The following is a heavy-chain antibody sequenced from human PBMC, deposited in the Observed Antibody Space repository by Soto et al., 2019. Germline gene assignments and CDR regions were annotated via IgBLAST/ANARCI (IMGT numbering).Heavy chain of an antibody. CDR2: IKTKADGETT. J-gene: IGHJ4*02. V-gene: IGHV3-15*01. CDR1: GFIINDAW. CDR3: ATDSGRFGH. D-gene: IGHD1-1*01. Sequence: EIRLVESAGGLVKPGGSLRLSCAASGFIINDAWLSWVRQAPGQGLEWVGGIKTKADGETTDFAAPVKGRFTMSRDDSRNTVFLQMNSLKTEDTAVYFCATDSGRFGHWGQGALVTVSS.